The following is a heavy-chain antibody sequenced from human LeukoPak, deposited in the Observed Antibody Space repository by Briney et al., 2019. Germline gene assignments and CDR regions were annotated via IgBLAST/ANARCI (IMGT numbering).Heavy chain of an antibody. D-gene: IGHD5-18*01. CDR3: ARAGTAMVDDGVDY. CDR2: INPNSGGT. Sequence: GASVKVSCEASGYTFTGYYMHWVRQAPGQGLEWMGWINPNSGGTNYAQKFQGWVTMTRDTSISTAYMELSRLRSDDTAVYYCARAGTAMVDDGVDYWGQGTLVTVSS. J-gene: IGHJ4*02. CDR1: GYTFTGYY. V-gene: IGHV1-2*04.